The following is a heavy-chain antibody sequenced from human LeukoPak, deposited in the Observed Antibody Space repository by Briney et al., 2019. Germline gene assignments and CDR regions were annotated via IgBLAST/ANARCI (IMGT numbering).Heavy chain of an antibody. Sequence: GGSLRLSCAASGFTVSSKYMSWVRQAPGKGLEWVSVIYSGGSTYYADSVKGRFTISRDNSMNTLYLQMNSLRAEDTATYYCARGYSSSWTFFGYWGQGTLVTVSS. CDR1: GFTVSSKY. D-gene: IGHD6-13*01. CDR2: IYSGGST. CDR3: ARGYSSSWTFFGY. J-gene: IGHJ4*02. V-gene: IGHV3-53*01.